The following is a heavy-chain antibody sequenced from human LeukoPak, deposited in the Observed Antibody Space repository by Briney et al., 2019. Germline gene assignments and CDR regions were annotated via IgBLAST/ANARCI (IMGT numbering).Heavy chain of an antibody. CDR2: IYSGGST. Sequence: PGGSLRLSCAVSGFTVSSNYMSWVRQAPGKGLEWVSVIYSGGSTYYADSVKGRFTISRDNSKNTLYLQMNSLRAEDTAVYYCARGRSYVDYWGQGTLVTVSS. D-gene: IGHD3-16*01. J-gene: IGHJ4*02. CDR3: ARGRSYVDY. V-gene: IGHV3-53*01. CDR1: GFTVSSNY.